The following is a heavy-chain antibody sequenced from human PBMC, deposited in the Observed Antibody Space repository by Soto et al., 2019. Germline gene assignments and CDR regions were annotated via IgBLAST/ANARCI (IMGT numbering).Heavy chain of an antibody. CDR1: GYTFTSYY. CDR2: INPSGGSA. J-gene: IGHJ6*02. D-gene: IGHD5-12*01. V-gene: IGHV1-46*01. Sequence: ASEKVSCKASGYTFTSYYIHWVRQAPRQGLEWMGIINPSGGSANYAQKFQGRVTMTTDESTSTAYMELSSLRSEDTAVYYCASRTQGNSRGYSGYESMYYYYYGMDVWGQGTTVTVSS. CDR3: ASRTQGNSRGYSGYESMYYYYYGMDV.